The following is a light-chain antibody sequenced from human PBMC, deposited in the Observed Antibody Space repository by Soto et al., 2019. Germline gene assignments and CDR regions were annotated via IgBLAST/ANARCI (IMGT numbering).Light chain of an antibody. V-gene: IGKV1-5*01. J-gene: IGKJ5*01. CDR1: QDISNY. Sequence: EIQMTQSPSYLSASVGGRVNSTCQASQDISNYLNWYQQKPGKAPKLLIYDASSLESGVPSRFSGSGSGTEFTLTISSLQPDDFATYYCQQYNSYSITVGQGTRLDIK. CDR2: DAS. CDR3: QQYNSYSIT.